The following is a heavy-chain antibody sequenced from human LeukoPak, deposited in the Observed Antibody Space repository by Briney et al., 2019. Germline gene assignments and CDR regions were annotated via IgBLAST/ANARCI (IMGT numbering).Heavy chain of an antibody. CDR3: ARGRPYYSGSGSYYNY. J-gene: IGHJ4*02. CDR2: IKRDGSEK. CDR1: GFMFDRYW. Sequence: PGGSLRLSCAASGFMFDRYWMSWVRQAPGKGLEWVANIKRDGSEKYYVDSVKGRFTISRDNAKNSLFLQMNSLRAEDTAVYFCARGRPYYSGSGSYYNYWGQGTLVTVSS. V-gene: IGHV3-7*04. D-gene: IGHD3-10*01.